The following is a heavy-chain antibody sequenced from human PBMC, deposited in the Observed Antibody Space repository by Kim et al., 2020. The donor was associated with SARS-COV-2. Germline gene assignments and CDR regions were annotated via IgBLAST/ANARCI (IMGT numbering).Heavy chain of an antibody. D-gene: IGHD5-18*01. CDR1: GGTFSSYA. CDR2: IIPVFGTA. V-gene: IGHV1-69*13. Sequence: SVKVSCKASGGTFSSYAINWVRQAPGQGLEWMGGIIPVFGTANYAQKFQGRVTITADESTSTAYMELSSLRSEDTAVYYCAREIRDTAMVVNCMDVWGQGTTVTVSS. CDR3: AREIRDTAMVVNCMDV. J-gene: IGHJ6*02.